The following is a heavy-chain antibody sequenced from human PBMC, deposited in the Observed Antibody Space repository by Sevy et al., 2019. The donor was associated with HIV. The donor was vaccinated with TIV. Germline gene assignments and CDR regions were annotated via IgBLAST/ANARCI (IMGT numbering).Heavy chain of an antibody. D-gene: IGHD2-15*01. CDR1: GFTFSDYA. V-gene: IGHV3-30-3*01. J-gene: IGHJ6*03. CDR3: ARELLPGSYYYYMDV. Sequence: GGSLRLSCAASGFTFSDYAFHWVRQAPGKGLEWLAVISFDGNKQYFADSVQGRFTISRDSLKNTVSLHMNSLRVEDTAVYFCARELLPGSYYYYMDVWGIGTTVTVSS. CDR2: ISFDGNKQ.